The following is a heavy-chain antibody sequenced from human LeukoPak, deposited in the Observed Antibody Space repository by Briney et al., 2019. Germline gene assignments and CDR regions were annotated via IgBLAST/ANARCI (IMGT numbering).Heavy chain of an antibody. J-gene: IGHJ4*02. CDR1: GFTFSRFA. CDR3: ARERLFGSYYDY. V-gene: IGHV3-30-3*01. Sequence: GGSLRLSCEPSGFTFSRFAMHWVRQAPGKGLEWVAVTSSDESHRYCAESVEGRFTISRDNSKNVLYLQMNNLGLEDTALYYCARERLFGSYYDYWGQGTLVAVSS. CDR2: TSSDESHR. D-gene: IGHD3-22*01.